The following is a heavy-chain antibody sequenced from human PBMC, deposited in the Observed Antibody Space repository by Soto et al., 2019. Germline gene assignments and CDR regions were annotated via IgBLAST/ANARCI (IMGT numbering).Heavy chain of an antibody. V-gene: IGHV1-18*01. CDR2: ISAYNGNT. D-gene: IGHD3-10*01. J-gene: IGHJ4*02. Sequence: QVQLVQSGAEVKKPGASVKVSCKASGYTFTSYGISWVRQAPGQGLEWMGWISAYNGNTNYAQKLQGRVTMTTDTSTRTASMELRSLRSDETAVYYCARDTYGSGAGYWGQGTLVTVSS. CDR3: ARDTYGSGAGY. CDR1: GYTFTSYG.